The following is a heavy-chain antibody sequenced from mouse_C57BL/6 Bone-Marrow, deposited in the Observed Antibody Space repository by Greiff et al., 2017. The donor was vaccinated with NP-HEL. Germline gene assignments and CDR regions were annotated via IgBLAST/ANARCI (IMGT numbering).Heavy chain of an antibody. J-gene: IGHJ2*01. CDR1: GFTFSDYG. V-gene: IGHV5-17*01. D-gene: IGHD2-4*01. CDR2: ISSGSSTI. Sequence: EVKVVESGGGLVKPGGSLKLSCAASGFTFSDYGMHWVRQAPEKGLEWVAYISSGSSTIYYADTVKGRFTISRDNAKNTLFLQMTSLRSEDTAMYYCARGRKLRHYFDYWGQGTTLTVSS. CDR3: ARGRKLRHYFDY.